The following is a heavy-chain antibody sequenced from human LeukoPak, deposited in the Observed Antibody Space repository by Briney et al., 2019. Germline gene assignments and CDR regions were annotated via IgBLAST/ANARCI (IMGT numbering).Heavy chain of an antibody. J-gene: IGHJ4*02. V-gene: IGHV1-2*02. Sequence: ASVKVSCKASGYTFTGYYMHWVRQAPGQGLEWMGWINPNSGGTNYAQKFQGRVTMTRDTSISTVYMELSRLRSDDTAVYYCARAPYSSSWYDYWGQGTLVTVSS. CDR3: ARAPYSSSWYDY. D-gene: IGHD6-13*01. CDR2: INPNSGGT. CDR1: GYTFTGYY.